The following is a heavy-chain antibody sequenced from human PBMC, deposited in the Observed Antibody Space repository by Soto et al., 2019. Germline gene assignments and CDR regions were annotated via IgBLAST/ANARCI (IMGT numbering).Heavy chain of an antibody. V-gene: IGHV4-31*03. CDR2: IYYSGST. CDR3: ARGWSSLYYYGMYV. J-gene: IGHJ6*02. Sequence: SETLSLTCTVSGGSISSGGYYWSWIRQHPGKGLEWIGYIYYSGSTYYNPSLKSRVTISVDTSKNQFSLKLSSVTAADTAVYYCARGWSSLYYYGMYVWSQGTTVTVSS. D-gene: IGHD1-26*01. CDR1: GGSISSGGYY.